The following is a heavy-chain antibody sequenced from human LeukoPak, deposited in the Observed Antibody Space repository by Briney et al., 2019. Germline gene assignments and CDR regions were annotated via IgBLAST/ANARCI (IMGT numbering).Heavy chain of an antibody. CDR1: GFTFSSYW. CDR2: INSDGSST. J-gene: IGHJ6*03. V-gene: IGHV3-74*01. CDR3: AKYRRDTARGPYLYYMDV. D-gene: IGHD5-18*01. Sequence: PGGSLRLSCAASGFTFSSYWMHWVRQAPGKGLVWVSRINSDGSSTSYADSVKGRFTISRDNAKNTLYLQMNSLRAEDTAVYYCAKYRRDTARGPYLYYMDVWGKGTTVTVSS.